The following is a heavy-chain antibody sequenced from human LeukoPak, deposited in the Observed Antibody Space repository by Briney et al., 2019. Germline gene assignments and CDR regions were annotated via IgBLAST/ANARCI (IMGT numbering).Heavy chain of an antibody. CDR1: GFTFSSYS. D-gene: IGHD5-18*01. V-gene: IGHV3-21*01. J-gene: IGHJ4*02. Sequence: GGSLRLSCAASGFTFSSYSMNWVRQAPGKGLEWVSSIGSSSSYIYYADSVRGRFTISRDNAKNSLYLQMNSLRAEDTAVYYCASVDTAMVTRYYFDYWGQGTLVTVSS. CDR3: ASVDTAMVTRYYFDY. CDR2: IGSSSSYI.